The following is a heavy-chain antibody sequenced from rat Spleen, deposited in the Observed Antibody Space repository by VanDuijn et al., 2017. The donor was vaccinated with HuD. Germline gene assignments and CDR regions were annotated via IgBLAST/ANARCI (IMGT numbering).Heavy chain of an antibody. D-gene: IGHD2-7*01. J-gene: IGHJ1*01. V-gene: IGHV5-29*01. CDR1: GFTFSDFY. Sequence: EVQLVESDGGLVQPGRSLEVSCVASGFTFSDFYMAWVRQVPTKGLEWIATISYDGTLTYYRDSVKGRFTISRDNAKSTLYLQMDSLRSEDTATYYCARQGYLRDWYFDFWGPGTMVTVSS. CDR3: ARQGYLRDWYFDF. CDR2: ISYDGTLT.